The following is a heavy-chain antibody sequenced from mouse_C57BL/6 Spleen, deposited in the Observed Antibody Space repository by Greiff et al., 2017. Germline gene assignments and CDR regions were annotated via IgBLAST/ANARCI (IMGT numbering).Heavy chain of an antibody. CDR2: IDPSDSYT. V-gene: IGHV1-50*01. D-gene: IGHD1-1*01. Sequence: QVQLQQPGAELVKPGASVKLSCKASGYTFTSYWMQWVKQRPGQGLEWIGEIDPSDSYTNYNQKFKGKATLTVDTSSSTAYMQLSSLTSEDSAVYYCARRGSSYGWYFDDWGTGTTVTVSS. CDR3: ARRGSSYGWYFDD. CDR1: GYTFTSYW. J-gene: IGHJ1*03.